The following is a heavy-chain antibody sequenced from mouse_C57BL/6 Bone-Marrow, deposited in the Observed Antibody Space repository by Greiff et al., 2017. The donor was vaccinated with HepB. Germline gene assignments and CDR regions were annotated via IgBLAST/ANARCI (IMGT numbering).Heavy chain of an antibody. J-gene: IGHJ3*01. CDR1: GYTFTDYY. CDR2: VYPYNGGT. D-gene: IGHD5-5*01. V-gene: IGHV1-36*01. CDR3: EGDHLRWGFAY. Sequence: EVQLQQSGPELVKPGPSVKISCKASGYTFTDYYMHWVKQSHGKSLEWIGLVYPYNGGTSYNQKFKGKATLTVDTSTSTAYMELNSLTSEDSAFYYCEGDHLRWGFAYWGQGTLVTVSA.